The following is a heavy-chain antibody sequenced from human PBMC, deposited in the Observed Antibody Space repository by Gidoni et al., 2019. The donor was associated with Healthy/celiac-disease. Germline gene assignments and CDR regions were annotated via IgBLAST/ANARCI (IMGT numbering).Heavy chain of an antibody. D-gene: IGHD3-3*01. V-gene: IGHV3-30*18. CDR2: ISYDGSNK. CDR3: AKDLVLRFLFYGMDV. J-gene: IGHJ6*02. Sequence: QVQLVESGGGVVQPGRSLRLSCAASGFTFSSYGMHWVRQAPGKGREWVAVISYDGSNKYYADSVKGRFTISRDNSKNTLYLQMNSLRAEDTAVYYCAKDLVLRFLFYGMDVWGQGTTVTVSS. CDR1: GFTFSSYG.